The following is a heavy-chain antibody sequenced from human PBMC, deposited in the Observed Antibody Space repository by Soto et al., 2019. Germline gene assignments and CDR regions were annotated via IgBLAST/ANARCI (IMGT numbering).Heavy chain of an antibody. J-gene: IGHJ6*02. CDR1: GGSISSGGYF. CDR2: IYYSGST. V-gene: IGHV4-31*03. CDR3: AREGAAPYYYYGMDV. D-gene: IGHD6-6*01. Sequence: SETLSLTYTVSGGSISSGGYFWSWIRQHPGKGLEWIGFIYYSGSTYYNPSLKSRVTISVDTSKNQFSLKLSSVTAADTAVYYCAREGAAPYYYYGMDVWGQGTTVTVSS.